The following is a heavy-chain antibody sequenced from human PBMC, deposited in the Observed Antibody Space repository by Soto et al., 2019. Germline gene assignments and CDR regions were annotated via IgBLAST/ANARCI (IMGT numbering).Heavy chain of an antibody. V-gene: IGHV3-33*01. Sequence: GCSMELGSAESGFTFRSYGMDLARQAPGKGLEWVAVIWYDGSNKYYADSVKGRFTISRDNSKNTLYLQMNSLRAEDTAVYYCAATTPRKYQLPPAHDYWGQGTLVTVSS. J-gene: IGHJ4*02. D-gene: IGHD2-2*01. CDR2: IWYDGSNK. CDR1: GFTFRSYG. CDR3: AATTPRKYQLPPAHDY.